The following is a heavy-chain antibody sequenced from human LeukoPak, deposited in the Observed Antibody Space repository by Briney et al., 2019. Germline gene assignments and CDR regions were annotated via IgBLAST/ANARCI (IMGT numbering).Heavy chain of an antibody. CDR1: GFTVNRNV. Sequence: PGGSLRLSCVASGFTVNRNVMSWVRQAPGKGLEWVSLIYSDDRAFYADSVKGRLTISRNKSKNTLFLQMSSLKPEDTAIYYCERDLAGFEEPRYYYYMDVWGKGTTVTVSS. V-gene: IGHV3-66*02. CDR3: ERDLAGFEEPRYYYYMDV. CDR2: IYSDDRA. D-gene: IGHD1-14*01. J-gene: IGHJ6*03.